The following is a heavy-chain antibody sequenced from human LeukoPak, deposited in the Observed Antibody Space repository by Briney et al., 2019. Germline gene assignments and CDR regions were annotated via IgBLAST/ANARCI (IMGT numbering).Heavy chain of an antibody. CDR2: IYYSGST. D-gene: IGHD3-10*01. CDR1: GGSISSSSYY. V-gene: IGHV4-39*01. CDR3: ARRMVRDIDY. Sequence: PSETLSLTCTVSGGSISSSSYYWGWIRQPPGKGLEWIGSIYYSGSTYYNPSLKSRVTISVGTSKNQFSLKLSSVTAADTAVYYCARRMVRDIDYWGQGTLVTVSS. J-gene: IGHJ4*02.